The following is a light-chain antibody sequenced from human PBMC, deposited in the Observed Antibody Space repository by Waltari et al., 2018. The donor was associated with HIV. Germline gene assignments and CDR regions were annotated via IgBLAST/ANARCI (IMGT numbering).Light chain of an antibody. J-gene: IGKJ2*01. CDR3: QQYYHLPRT. CDR2: LAY. CDR1: QDISNS. Sequence: DIQMTQSPSSLSASVGATVTITCGASQDISNSLAWYQQQPGRAPVLLVYLAYNLQNGVPSRFSASGSGTNFNLTLSRLQPEDLATYDCQQYYHLPRTFGQVTKLQI. V-gene: IGKV1-NL1*01.